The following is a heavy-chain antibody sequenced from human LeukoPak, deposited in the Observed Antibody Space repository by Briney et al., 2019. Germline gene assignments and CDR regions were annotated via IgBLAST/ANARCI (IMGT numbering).Heavy chain of an antibody. CDR2: IKSKTDGGTT. Sequence: GGSLRLSCAASGFTFSNAWMSWVRQAPGKGLEWVGRIKSKTDGGTTDYAAPVKGRFTISRDDSKNTLYLQMNSLKTEDTAVYYCTTDRDDSSGYSDYWGQGTLVTVSS. J-gene: IGHJ4*02. D-gene: IGHD3-22*01. CDR1: GFTFSNAW. V-gene: IGHV3-15*01. CDR3: TTDRDDSSGYSDY.